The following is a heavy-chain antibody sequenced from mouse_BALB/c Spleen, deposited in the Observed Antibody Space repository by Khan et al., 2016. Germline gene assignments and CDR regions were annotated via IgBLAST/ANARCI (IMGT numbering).Heavy chain of an antibody. CDR1: GFSLSTSGMG. CDR3: ARRESPGYFDY. Sequence: QVTLKESGPGILQPSQTLSLTCSFSGFSLSTSGMGVGWIRQPSGKGLEWLAHIWWDDDKYYNTALKSGLTISKDTSKNQVFLKIASVDTADTATYYGARRESPGYFDYWGQGTTLTVSS. CDR2: IWWDDDK. V-gene: IGHV8-8*01. J-gene: IGHJ2*01.